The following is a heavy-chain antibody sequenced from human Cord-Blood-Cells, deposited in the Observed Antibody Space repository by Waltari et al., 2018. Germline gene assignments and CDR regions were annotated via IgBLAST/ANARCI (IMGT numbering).Heavy chain of an antibody. CDR1: GFTFSCYW. D-gene: IGHD2-15*01. CDR3: ASGTWVFDY. J-gene: IGHJ4*02. V-gene: IGHV3-7*01. Sequence: EVQLVESGGGLVQPGGSLSHSCAASGFTFSCYWVSWVRQAPGKGLECVANIKQEGSEKYYVDSVKGRFTISRDNAKNSLYLQMNSLRAEDTAVYYCASGTWVFDYWGQGTLVTVSS. CDR2: IKQEGSEK.